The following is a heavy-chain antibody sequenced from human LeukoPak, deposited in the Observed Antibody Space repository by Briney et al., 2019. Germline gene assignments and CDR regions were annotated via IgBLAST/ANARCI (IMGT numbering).Heavy chain of an antibody. J-gene: IGHJ6*03. Sequence: SETLSLTCTVSGGSISSYYWSWIRQPPGKGLEWIGYIYYSGSTNYNPSLKSRVTISVDTSKNQFSLKLSSVTAADTAVYYCARVEGSSRVSYYMDVWAKGPRSPSP. CDR2: IYYSGST. CDR1: GGSISSYY. CDR3: ARVEGSSRVSYYMDV. V-gene: IGHV4-59*01. D-gene: IGHD2-2*01.